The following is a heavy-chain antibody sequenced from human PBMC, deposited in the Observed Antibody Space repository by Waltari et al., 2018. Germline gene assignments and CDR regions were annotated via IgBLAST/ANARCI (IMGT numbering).Heavy chain of an antibody. Sequence: EVQLVESGGGLVQPGGSLSLSCAASGFTHSMYWMHWVRQAPGKGLVWVSRSNSDGSSTSYADSVKGRFTISKDNAKNTVYLQMNSLRAEDTAIYYCARGARRTTVTTGWWYFDLWGRGTLVTVSS. V-gene: IGHV3-74*01. CDR3: ARGARRTTVTTGWWYFDL. J-gene: IGHJ2*01. CDR1: GFTHSMYW. D-gene: IGHD4-17*01. CDR2: SNSDGSST.